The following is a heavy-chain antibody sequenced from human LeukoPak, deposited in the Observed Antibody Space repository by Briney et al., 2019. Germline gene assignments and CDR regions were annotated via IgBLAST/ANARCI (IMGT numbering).Heavy chain of an antibody. J-gene: IGHJ3*02. CDR1: GFTFSSYS. Sequence: GGSLRLXCAASGFTFSSYSMNWVRQAPGKGLEWVSYISSSSSTRYYADSVKGRFTISRDNAKNSLYLQMNSLRAEDTAVYYCARVVVPAAIRINDAFDIWGQGTMVTVSS. CDR2: ISSSSSTR. V-gene: IGHV3-48*01. D-gene: IGHD2-2*01. CDR3: ARVVVPAAIRINDAFDI.